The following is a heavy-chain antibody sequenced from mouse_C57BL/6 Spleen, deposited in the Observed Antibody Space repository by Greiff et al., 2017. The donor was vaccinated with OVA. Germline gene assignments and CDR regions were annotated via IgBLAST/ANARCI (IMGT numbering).Heavy chain of an antibody. D-gene: IGHD1-1*01. CDR1: GFTFSSYA. V-gene: IGHV5-4*01. CDR2: ISDGGSYT. Sequence: EVHLVESGGGLVKPGGSLKLSCAASGFTFSSYAMSWVRQTPEKRLEWVATISDGGSYTYYPDNVKGRFTISRDNAKNNLYLQMSHLKCEDTAMDYCARDPPYYGSSYDAMDYWGQGTSVTVSS. CDR3: ARDPPYYGSSYDAMDY. J-gene: IGHJ4*01.